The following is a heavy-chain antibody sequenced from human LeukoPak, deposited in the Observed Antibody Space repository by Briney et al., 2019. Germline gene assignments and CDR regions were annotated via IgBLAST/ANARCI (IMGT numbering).Heavy chain of an antibody. Sequence: ASVKVSCKASGYTFTSYAMHWVRQAPGQGLEWMGWITPSGGTDYPQKFQGRVAITRDTSITTAYMDLSRLTSDDTAVYYCARDRYGDGFAHFDYWGQGALVTVSS. J-gene: IGHJ4*02. CDR2: ITPSGGT. V-gene: IGHV1-2*02. CDR3: ARDRYGDGFAHFDY. CDR1: GYTFTSYA. D-gene: IGHD5-24*01.